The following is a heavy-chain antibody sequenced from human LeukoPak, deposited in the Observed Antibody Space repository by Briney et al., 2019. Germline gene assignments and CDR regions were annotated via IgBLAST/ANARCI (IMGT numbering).Heavy chain of an antibody. CDR3: ARDLRHDYGDYWYYYYGMDV. V-gene: IGHV4-59*01. CDR2: IYYSGST. Sequence: SETLSLTCTVSGGSISSYYWSWIRQPPGKGLEWIGYIYYSGSTNYNPSLKSRVTISVDTSKNQFSLKLSSVTAADTAVYYCARDLRHDYGDYWYYYYGMDVWGQGTTVTVSS. D-gene: IGHD4-17*01. J-gene: IGHJ6*02. CDR1: GGSISSYY.